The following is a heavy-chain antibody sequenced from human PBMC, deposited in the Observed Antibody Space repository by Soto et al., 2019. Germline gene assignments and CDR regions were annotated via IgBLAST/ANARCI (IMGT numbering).Heavy chain of an antibody. D-gene: IGHD4-17*01. CDR3: ARLTTVSYFDS. CDR1: GGSINSDYY. V-gene: IGHV4-31*03. Sequence: SETLSLTCTVSGGSINSDYYWSWIRQHPGKGLEWVGYIFYSGSSYYNPSLKSRITISVDTSKNQFSLKLSSVTAADTAVYYCARLTTVSYFDSWVLGTLVTVS. CDR2: IFYSGSS. J-gene: IGHJ4*02.